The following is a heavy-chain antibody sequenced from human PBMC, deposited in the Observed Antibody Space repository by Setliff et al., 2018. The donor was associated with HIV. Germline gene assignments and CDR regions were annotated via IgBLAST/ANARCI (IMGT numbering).Heavy chain of an antibody. V-gene: IGHV3-43D*03. CDR3: AKDAFGSNSPADY. J-gene: IGHJ4*02. CDR1: GFTFDDYA. D-gene: IGHD3-10*01. CDR2: INWDGGRT. Sequence: GGSLRLSCAASGFTFDDYAMHWVRQAPGKGLEWVSLINWDGGRTYYADSVKGRFTISRDNSKNSLYLQMNSLRAEDTVLYYCAKDAFGSNSPADYWGQGTLVTVSS.